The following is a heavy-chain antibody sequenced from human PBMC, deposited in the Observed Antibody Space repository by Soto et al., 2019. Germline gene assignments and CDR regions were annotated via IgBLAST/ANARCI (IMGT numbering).Heavy chain of an antibody. V-gene: IGHV3-23*01. D-gene: IGHD3-22*01. CDR1: GFTFSSYA. CDR2: ISGSGDAT. J-gene: IGHJ3*02. Sequence: EVQLLESGGGLVQPGGSLRLSCAASGFTFSSYAMSWVRQAPGKGLEWVSAISGSGDATYYADSVKGRFTISRDNSKNTLYLQMNSLRAEDTAVYYCARARYYYDRGDAFDIWGQGTMVTVSS. CDR3: ARARYYYDRGDAFDI.